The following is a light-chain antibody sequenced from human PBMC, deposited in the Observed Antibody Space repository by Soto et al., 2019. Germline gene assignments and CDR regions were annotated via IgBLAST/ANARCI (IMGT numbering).Light chain of an antibody. CDR3: QQYNSYSPA. CDR2: DAS. J-gene: IGKJ1*01. CDR1: QSISSW. V-gene: IGKV1-5*01. Sequence: EIKMTQSPSTLSASVGDRVTITCRASQSISSWLAWYQQKPGKAPKLLIYDASSLESGVPSRFSGSGSGTEFTLTISSLQPDDVATYYCQQYNSYSPAFGQGTKVEIK.